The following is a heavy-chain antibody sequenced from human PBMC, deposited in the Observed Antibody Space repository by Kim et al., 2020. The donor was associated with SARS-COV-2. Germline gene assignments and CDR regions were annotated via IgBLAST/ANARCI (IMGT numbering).Heavy chain of an antibody. Sequence: GGSLRLSCVASGFTFSRYTMNWVRQAPGKGLEWVSSISISSRYIYYADSLKGRISISRDDAKNSLHLQKNSLSSEDTAVYYCTRDHVLGTVGSGAFDIWGQGTVVSVSS. CDR3: TRDHVLGTVGSGAFDI. D-gene: IGHD3-10*01. V-gene: IGHV3-21*01. J-gene: IGHJ3*02. CDR1: GFTFSRYT. CDR2: ISISSRYI.